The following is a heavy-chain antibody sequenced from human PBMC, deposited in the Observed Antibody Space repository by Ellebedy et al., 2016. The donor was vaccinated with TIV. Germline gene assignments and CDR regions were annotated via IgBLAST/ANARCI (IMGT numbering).Heavy chain of an antibody. J-gene: IGHJ4*02. D-gene: IGHD1-1*01. CDR2: ISGSGGST. CDR3: ARATAGFDY. CDR1: GFTFSSYA. Sequence: PGGSLRLSCAASGFTFSSYAMSWVRQAPGKGLEWVSAISGSGGSTYYADSVKGRFTISRENAKKSLYLQMNSLRAEDTAVYYCARATAGFDYWGQGTLVTVSS. V-gene: IGHV3-23*01.